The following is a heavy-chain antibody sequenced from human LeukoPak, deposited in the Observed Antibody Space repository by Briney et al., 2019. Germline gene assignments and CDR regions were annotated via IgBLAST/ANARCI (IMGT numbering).Heavy chain of an antibody. CDR2: ISYDGSNK. CDR3: ARESVSSSLVYFPRYNWFDP. J-gene: IGHJ5*02. CDR1: GFTFSSYA. Sequence: GGSLRLSCAASGFTFSSYAMHWVRQAPGKGLEWVAVISYDGSNKYYADSVKGRFTISRDNAKNSLYLQMNSLRAEDTAVYYCARESVSSSLVYFPRYNWFDPWGQGTLVTVSS. D-gene: IGHD6-13*01. V-gene: IGHV3-30*04.